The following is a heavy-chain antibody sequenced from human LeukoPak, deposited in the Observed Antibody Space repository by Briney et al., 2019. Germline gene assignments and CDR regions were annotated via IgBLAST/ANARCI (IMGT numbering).Heavy chain of an antibody. CDR1: GFTFSAYA. CDR2: ISYDGSNK. D-gene: IGHD1-26*01. J-gene: IGHJ3*02. CDR3: ARGPGPIAGAKNPFDI. Sequence: GGSPRLSCAVSGFTFSAYAMHWVRQAPGKGLEWVAVISYDGSNKYYADSVKGRFTISGDKSKDTLFLQMSSLRPEDTAVYYCARGPGPIAGAKNPFDIWGQGTIVTVSS. V-gene: IGHV3-30*15.